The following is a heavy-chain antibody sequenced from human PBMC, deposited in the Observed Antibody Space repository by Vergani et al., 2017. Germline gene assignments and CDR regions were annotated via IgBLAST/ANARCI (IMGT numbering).Heavy chain of an antibody. CDR1: GGTFSSYA. D-gene: IGHD3-3*01. CDR2: IIPIFGTA. V-gene: IGHV1-69*01. CDR3: ARRGRRIFGVVSDSYYFDY. J-gene: IGHJ4*02. Sequence: QVQLVQSGAEVKKPGTSVKVSCKASGGTFSSYAISWVRQAPGQGLEWMGGIIPIFGTANYAQKFQGRVTITADESTSTAYMELSSLRSEDTAVYYCARRGRRIFGVVSDSYYFDYWGQGTLVTVSS.